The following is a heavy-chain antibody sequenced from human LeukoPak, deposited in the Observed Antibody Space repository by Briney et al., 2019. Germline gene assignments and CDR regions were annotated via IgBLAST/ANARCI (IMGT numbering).Heavy chain of an antibody. CDR1: GGSISSGDYY. CDR2: IYYSGST. CDR3: ARVEAAARFGY. Sequence: SQTLSLTCTVSGGSISSGDYYWSWIRQPPGKGLEWIGYIYYSGSTYYNPSLKSRVTISVDTSKNQFSLKPSSVTAADTAVYYCARVEAAARFGYWGQGTLVTVSS. J-gene: IGHJ4*02. D-gene: IGHD6-25*01. V-gene: IGHV4-30-4*01.